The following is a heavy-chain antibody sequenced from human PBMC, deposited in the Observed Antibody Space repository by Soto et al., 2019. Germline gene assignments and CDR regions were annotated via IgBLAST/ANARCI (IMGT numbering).Heavy chain of an antibody. CDR2: ISAYNGNT. CDR3: ARDEPIMDSGSRLDY. J-gene: IGHJ4*02. V-gene: IGHV1-18*01. D-gene: IGHD1-26*01. CDR1: GYTFTSYG. Sequence: QVQLVQSGAEVKKPGASVKVSCKASGYTFTSYGISWVRQAPGQGLEWMGWISAYNGNTNYAQKLQGRVTMTTDTSXSTAYMELRSLRSDDTAVYYCARDEPIMDSGSRLDYWGQGTLVTVSS.